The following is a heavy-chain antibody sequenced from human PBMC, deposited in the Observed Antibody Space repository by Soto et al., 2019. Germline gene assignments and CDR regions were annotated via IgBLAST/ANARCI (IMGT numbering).Heavy chain of an antibody. CDR2: IWNDGRNK. Sequence: QVKLVESGGGVVQPGRSLRLSCAASGFTFSSYGMHWVRHAPGKGLEWMAGIWNDGRNKYYADSVNGRFTISRDNSKKTLYLQMNSLRAEDTAVYSCASGYGGYYDSSGYYYFAYWGQGTLVAVS. J-gene: IGHJ4*02. CDR1: GFTFSSYG. CDR3: ASGYGGYYDSSGYYYFAY. D-gene: IGHD3-22*01. V-gene: IGHV3-33*01.